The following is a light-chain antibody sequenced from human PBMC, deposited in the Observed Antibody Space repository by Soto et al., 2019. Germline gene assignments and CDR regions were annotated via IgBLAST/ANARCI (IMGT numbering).Light chain of an antibody. CDR2: AAS. CDR3: KPTYTTPPT. V-gene: IGKV1-39*01. Sequence: DVQKTQSPSSLCVLWGERVTIAGRQSQSITTYLHWYHQKAGLAPKLLIYAASSLQSGLPSRFSGSRAGPDFPLTLSSLHPADLLTYSCKPTYTTPPTFGQGTKVDI. CDR1: QSITTY. J-gene: IGKJ1*01.